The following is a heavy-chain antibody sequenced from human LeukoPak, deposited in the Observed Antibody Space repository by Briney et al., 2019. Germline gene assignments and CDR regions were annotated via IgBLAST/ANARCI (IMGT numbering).Heavy chain of an antibody. D-gene: IGHD3-22*01. Sequence: ASVKVSCKASGCTFTNYYVHWVRQAPGQGLEWMGIIKPSGGGTSYALKFQGRVTMTRDTSTSTAYMELSSLRSEDTAVYYCARDHFDSSGYYYLLGYFEHWGQGTLVTVSS. CDR3: ARDHFDSSGYYYLLGYFEH. CDR2: IKPSGGGT. CDR1: GCTFTNYY. J-gene: IGHJ1*01. V-gene: IGHV1-46*01.